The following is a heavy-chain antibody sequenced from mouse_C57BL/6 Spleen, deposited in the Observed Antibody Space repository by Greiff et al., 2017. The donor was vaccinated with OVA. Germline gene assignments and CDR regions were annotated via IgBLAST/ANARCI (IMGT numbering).Heavy chain of an antibody. Sequence: VQLKESGPGLVKPSQSLSLTCSVTGYSITSGYYWNWIRQFPGNKLEWMGYISYDGSNNYNPSLKNRISITRDTSKNQFFLKLNSVTTEDTATYYCARVPYDGYYDYWGQGTLVTVSA. CDR3: ARVPYDGYYDY. CDR2: ISYDGSN. J-gene: IGHJ3*01. CDR1: GYSITSGYY. V-gene: IGHV3-6*01. D-gene: IGHD2-3*01.